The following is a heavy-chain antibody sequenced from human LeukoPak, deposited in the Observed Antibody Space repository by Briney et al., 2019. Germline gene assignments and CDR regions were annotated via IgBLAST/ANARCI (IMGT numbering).Heavy chain of an antibody. CDR1: GFTFSSYG. V-gene: IGHV3-21*06. CDR2: ITSGGGYT. J-gene: IGHJ4*02. CDR3: ARGHYDVLTSSYKWTPDY. D-gene: IGHD3-9*01. Sequence: GGSLRLSCAASGFTFSSYGINWVRQAPGKGLEWVSSITSGGGYTYYADSVKGRFTTSRDNAKNSLSLRLDSLRAEDTAVYYCARGHYDVLTSSYKWTPDYWGQGTLVTVSS.